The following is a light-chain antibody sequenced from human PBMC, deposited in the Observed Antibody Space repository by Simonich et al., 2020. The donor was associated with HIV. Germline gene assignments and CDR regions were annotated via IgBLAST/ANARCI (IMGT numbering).Light chain of an antibody. J-gene: IGLJ3*02. CDR2: EDN. CDR1: SGGIASNY. CDR3: QSYDSSNQGV. Sequence: NFMLTQPHSVSESPGKSVTISCTRSSGGIASNYVQWYQQHPGSAPTTVIYEDNQRPSGVPDRFSGSIDSSSNSASLIISGLKTEDEADYYCQSYDSSNQGVFGGGTKLTVL. V-gene: IGLV6-57*03.